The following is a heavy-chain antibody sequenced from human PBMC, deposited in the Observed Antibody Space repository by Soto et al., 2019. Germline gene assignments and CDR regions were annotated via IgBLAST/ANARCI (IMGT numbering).Heavy chain of an antibody. J-gene: IGHJ1*01. CDR2: INWNSGSI. V-gene: IGHV3-9*01. CDR1: GFTFDDYA. Sequence: GGSLRLSCAASGFTFDDYAMHWVRQVPGKGLEWVSGINWNSGSIGYGDSVRGRFAISRDNAKNSLHLQMNSLSAEDTAFYYCVKDESINWYSGHFRHWGQGTLVTVSS. CDR3: VKDESINWYSGHFRH. D-gene: IGHD6-13*01.